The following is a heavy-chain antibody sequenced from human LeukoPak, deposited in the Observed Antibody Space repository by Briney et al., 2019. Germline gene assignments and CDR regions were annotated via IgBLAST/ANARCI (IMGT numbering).Heavy chain of an antibody. CDR3: ARDREVTIFGVVNSYYFDY. CDR2: IKQDGSEK. Sequence: GGSLRLSCAASGFTFSSYWMSWVRQAPGKGLEWVANIKQDGSEKYYVDSVKGRFTISRDNAKNSLYLQMNSLRAEDTAVYYCARDREVTIFGVVNSYYFDYWGQGTLVTVSS. J-gene: IGHJ4*02. D-gene: IGHD3-3*01. V-gene: IGHV3-7*01. CDR1: GFTFSSYW.